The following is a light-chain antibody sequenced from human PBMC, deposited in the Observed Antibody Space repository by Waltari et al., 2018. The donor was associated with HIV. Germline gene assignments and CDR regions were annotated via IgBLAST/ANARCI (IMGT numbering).Light chain of an antibody. V-gene: IGLV1-47*01. CDR3: AVWDDTLRGV. CDR1: SSNTGTNY. Sequence: QSVLTQPPSASGTPGQRVTISCSGISSNTGTNYVYWYQQHPGTAPKVVIYRNKQRPSGVPDRFSGSKSGTSASLAINGLRSEDEANYYCAVWDDTLRGVFGGGTKLTVL. J-gene: IGLJ2*01. CDR2: RNK.